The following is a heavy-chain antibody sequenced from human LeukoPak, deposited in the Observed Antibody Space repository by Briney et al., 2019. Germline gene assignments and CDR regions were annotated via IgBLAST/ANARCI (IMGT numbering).Heavy chain of an antibody. Sequence: QPGGSLRLSCAASGFTFSSYAMHSVRQAPGKGLEWVAVISYDGSNKYYADSVKGRSTISRDNSKNTLYLQMNSLRAEDTAVYYCARVDPSGDTPFLMDVWGKGTTVTVSS. CDR1: GFTFSSYA. CDR3: ARVDPSGDTPFLMDV. V-gene: IGHV3-30*01. D-gene: IGHD1-26*01. J-gene: IGHJ6*04. CDR2: ISYDGSNK.